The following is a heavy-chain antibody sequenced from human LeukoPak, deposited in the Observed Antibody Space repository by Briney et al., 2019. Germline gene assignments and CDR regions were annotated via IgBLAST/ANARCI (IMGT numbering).Heavy chain of an antibody. D-gene: IGHD6-19*01. CDR3: AGVSSGWDRTQFDY. Sequence: SETLSLTCTVSGGSISSYYWSWIRQPPGKGLEWIGYIYYSGSTNYNPSLKSRVTISVDTSKNQFSLKLSSVTAADTAVYYCAGVSSGWDRTQFDYWGQGTLVTVSS. V-gene: IGHV4-59*01. CDR1: GGSISSYY. CDR2: IYYSGST. J-gene: IGHJ4*02.